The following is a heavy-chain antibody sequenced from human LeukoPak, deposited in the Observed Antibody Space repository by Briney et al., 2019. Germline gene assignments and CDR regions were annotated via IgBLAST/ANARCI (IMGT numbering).Heavy chain of an antibody. V-gene: IGHV1-2*02. D-gene: IGHD6-25*01. Sequence: ASVKVSCKASGYNFAHNIHWVRQAPGQGHEFMGWINPKNGGTKYAQNFQGRVTMTRDTSISTVYMELSSLGSDDTAVYYCVVSIQAAAIPAFDSWGQGTLVTVS. CDR2: INPKNGGT. CDR3: VVSIQAAAIPAFDS. CDR1: GYNFAHN. J-gene: IGHJ4*02.